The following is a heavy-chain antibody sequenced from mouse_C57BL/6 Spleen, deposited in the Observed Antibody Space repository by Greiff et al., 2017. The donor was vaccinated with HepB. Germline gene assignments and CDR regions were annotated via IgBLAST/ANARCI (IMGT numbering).Heavy chain of an antibody. CDR1: GYAFSSSW. V-gene: IGHV1-82*01. Sequence: VQRVESGPELVKPGASVKISCKASGYAFSSSWMNWVKQRPGKGLEWIGRIYPGDGDTNYNGKFKGKATLTADKSSSTAYMQLSSLTSEDSAVYFCARSPTRYFDYWGQGTTLTVSS. CDR2: IYPGDGDT. J-gene: IGHJ2*01. CDR3: ARSPTRYFDY.